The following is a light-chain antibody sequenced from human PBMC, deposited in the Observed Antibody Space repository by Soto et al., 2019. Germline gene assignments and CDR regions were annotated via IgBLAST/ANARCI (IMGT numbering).Light chain of an antibody. CDR1: QSVSSN. Sequence: IVMTQSPATLSVSPGERATLSCRASQSVSSNLAWYQQKPGQAPKLLSYGASTRATGIPARFSGSGSGAEFTLTISSLQSEDFAIYYCQQYNSWLTFGGGTKVEVK. V-gene: IGKV3-15*01. CDR3: QQYNSWLT. J-gene: IGKJ4*01. CDR2: GAS.